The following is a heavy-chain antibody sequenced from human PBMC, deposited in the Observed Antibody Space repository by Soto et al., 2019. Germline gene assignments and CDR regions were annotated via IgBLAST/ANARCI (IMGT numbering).Heavy chain of an antibody. CDR2: INLSGGST. V-gene: IGHV1-46*03. J-gene: IGHJ6*03. CDR3: ARGYDFWSGSYYMDV. D-gene: IGHD3-3*01. CDR1: GYTFTSYY. Sequence: QVQLVQSGAEVKKPGASVKVSCKASGYTFTSYYMHWVRQAPGQGLEWMGIINLSGGSTSYAQKFQGRVTMSRDKSTSTAYMELSSLRSEDKAVYYCARGYDFWSGSYYMDVWGKGTTVTVSS.